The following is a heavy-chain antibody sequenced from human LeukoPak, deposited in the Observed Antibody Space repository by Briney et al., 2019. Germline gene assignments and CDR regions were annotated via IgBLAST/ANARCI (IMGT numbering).Heavy chain of an antibody. D-gene: IGHD1-26*01. CDR3: ARTQYQSGSYRYYFGY. J-gene: IGHJ4*02. Sequence: SETLSLTCTVSGGSVGSAGYYWSWIRQPPGGGLEWIGYIYYIRNTNYNPSLKSRVTMSLDPSMNHFSLKLNSVTAADTAVYYCARTQYQSGSYRYYFGYWGQGTLVTVSS. CDR2: IYYIRNT. CDR1: GGSVGSAGYY. V-gene: IGHV4-61*08.